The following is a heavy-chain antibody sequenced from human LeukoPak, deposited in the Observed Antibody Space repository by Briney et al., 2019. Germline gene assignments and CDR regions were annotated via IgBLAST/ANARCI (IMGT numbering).Heavy chain of an antibody. V-gene: IGHV3-23*01. CDR2: ISGSGGST. D-gene: IGHD3-22*01. CDR3: AKSNPPYYYDSSGYPDY. CDR1: GFTFSSYA. J-gene: IGHJ4*02. Sequence: PGGSLRLSCAASGFTFSSYAMSWVRQAPGKGLEWVSAISGSGGSTYYADSVKGRLTISRDNSKNTLYLQMNSLRAEDTAVYYCAKSNPPYYYDSSGYPDYWGQGTLVTVSS.